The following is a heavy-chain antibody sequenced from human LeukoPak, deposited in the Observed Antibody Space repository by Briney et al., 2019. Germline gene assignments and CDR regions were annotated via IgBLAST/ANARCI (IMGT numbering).Heavy chain of an antibody. J-gene: IGHJ4*02. CDR1: GVSISSSSYY. V-gene: IGHV4-39*07. CDR2: IYYNGST. CDR3: ARLYYYGSGTLYYFDY. D-gene: IGHD3-10*01. Sequence: PSETLSLTCTVSGVSISSSSYYWGWIRQPPGKGLEWIGNIYYNGSTYYNPSLKSRVTISLDTSKNQFSLKLSSVTAADTAVYYCARLYYYGSGTLYYFDYWGQGTLVTVSS.